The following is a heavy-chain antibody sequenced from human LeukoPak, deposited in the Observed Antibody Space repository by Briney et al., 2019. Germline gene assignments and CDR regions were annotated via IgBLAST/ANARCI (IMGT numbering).Heavy chain of an antibody. CDR2: INSDGRST. D-gene: IGHD6-19*01. CDR3: ASGWYGYYYGMDV. V-gene: IGHV3-74*01. J-gene: IGHJ6*02. Sequence: GGSLRLSCAASGFTFSSYWMHWVRQAPGKGLVWVSRINSDGRSTSYADSVKGRFTISRDNAKNTLYLQMNSLRAEDTAVYYCASGWYGYYYGMDVWGQGTTVTVSS. CDR1: GFTFSSYW.